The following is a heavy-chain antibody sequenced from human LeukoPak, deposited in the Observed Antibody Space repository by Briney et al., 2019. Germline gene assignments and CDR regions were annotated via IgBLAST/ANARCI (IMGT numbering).Heavy chain of an antibody. CDR1: GYTLYSYA. CDR3: AKNAKTGEAYYDY. Sequence: PGGSLRVSCAASGYTLYSYAMTWGREAPGEGLGWVSAIDGTGGDIYSADSVRGRFTFSRDNAKNTVYLQMNSLRADDTAVYYCAKNAKTGEAYYDYWGQGTLVTVSS. V-gene: IGHV3-23*01. CDR2: IDGTGGDI. J-gene: IGHJ4*02. D-gene: IGHD2-8*02.